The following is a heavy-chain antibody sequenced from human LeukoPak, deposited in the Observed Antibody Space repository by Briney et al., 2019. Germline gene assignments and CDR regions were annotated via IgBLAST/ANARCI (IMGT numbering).Heavy chain of an antibody. D-gene: IGHD3-3*01. V-gene: IGHV1-8*01. CDR3: ARGCPGAIFAPGYDEYIEY. CDR2: INPNSGNT. CDR1: GYTFDNYD. Sequence: GASVKVSCKTSGYTFDNYDINWVRQAPGQGLEWMGRINPNSGNTGYAQKFQGRVLITTNTSMTTAYMELSGLRSEDTAIYYCARGCPGAIFAPGYDEYIEYWGQGTVVAVSS. J-gene: IGHJ4*02.